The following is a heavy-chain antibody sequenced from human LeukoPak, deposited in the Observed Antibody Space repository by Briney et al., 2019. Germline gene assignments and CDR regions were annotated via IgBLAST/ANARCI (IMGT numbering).Heavy chain of an antibody. Sequence: GAPVKASCKASGYTLSTYGISWVRQAPGQGLEWMGWISAHNGKTNYAQKFQGRVTMTTDASTSTAHMELRSLRSDDTAVYYCARCNLILVAGPQGHSYYFMDVWGKGTTVTVSS. D-gene: IGHD2-15*01. CDR2: ISAHNGKT. V-gene: IGHV1-18*04. CDR1: GYTLSTYG. J-gene: IGHJ6*03. CDR3: ARCNLILVAGPQGHSYYFMDV.